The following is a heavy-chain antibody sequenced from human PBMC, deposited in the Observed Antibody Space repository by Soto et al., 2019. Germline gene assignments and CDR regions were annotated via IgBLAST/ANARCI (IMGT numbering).Heavy chain of an antibody. CDR1: GDSVSSDTSA. D-gene: IGHD4-4*01. CDR2: AYYRSQWYI. V-gene: IGHV6-1*01. CDR3: AREFEVTSLDV. Sequence: QVQLQVSGPGLVKPSQTLSLTCVISGDSVSSDTSAWNWIRQSPSRGLEWLGRAYYRSQWYIDFAGSVKSRLTINPDTSKNEVSLHLKSVTSEDTAMYYCAREFEVTSLDVWGPGTTVTVSS. J-gene: IGHJ6*02.